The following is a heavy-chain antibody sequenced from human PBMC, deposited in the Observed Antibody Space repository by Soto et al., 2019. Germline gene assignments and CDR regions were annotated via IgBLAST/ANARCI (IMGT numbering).Heavy chain of an antibody. CDR2: IWYDGSNK. V-gene: IGHV3-33*01. CDR1: GFTFSRYG. CDR3: ARGRSGWSPDY. Sequence: QVQLVESGGGVVQPGRSLRLSCAASGFTFSRYGMHWVRQAPGKGLEWVAVIWYDGSNKYYADSVKGRFTISRDNSKNTLYLQMNSLRAEDTAVYYCARGRSGWSPDYWGQGTLVTVSS. D-gene: IGHD6-19*01. J-gene: IGHJ4*02.